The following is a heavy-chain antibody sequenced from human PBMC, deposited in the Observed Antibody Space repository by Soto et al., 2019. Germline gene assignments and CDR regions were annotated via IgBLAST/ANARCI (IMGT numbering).Heavy chain of an antibody. D-gene: IGHD1-1*01. Sequence: GGSLRLSCAASGFTFSSYWMSWVRQAPGKGLEWVANIKQDGSEKYYVDSVKGRFTISRDNAKNSLYLQMNSLRAEDTAVYYCARDLRALQPSWNYYYYYGMDVWGQGTTVTVSS. J-gene: IGHJ6*02. V-gene: IGHV3-7*01. CDR3: ARDLRALQPSWNYYYYYGMDV. CDR1: GFTFSSYW. CDR2: IKQDGSEK.